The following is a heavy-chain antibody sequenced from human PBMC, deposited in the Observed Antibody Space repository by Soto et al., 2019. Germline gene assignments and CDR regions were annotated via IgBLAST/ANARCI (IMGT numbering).Heavy chain of an antibody. J-gene: IGHJ1*01. CDR3: ARDPIIAAAGPLEYFQH. CDR1: GFTFSSYS. V-gene: IGHV3-21*01. CDR2: ISSSSSYI. Sequence: GGSLRLSCAASGFTFSSYSMNWVRQAPGKGLEWVSSISSSSSYIYYADSVKGRFTISRDNAKNSLYLQMNSLRAEDTAVYYCARDPIIAAAGPLEYFQHWGQGTLVTVSS. D-gene: IGHD6-13*01.